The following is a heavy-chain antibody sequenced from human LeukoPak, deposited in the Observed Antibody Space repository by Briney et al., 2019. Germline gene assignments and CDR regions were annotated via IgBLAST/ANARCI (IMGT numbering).Heavy chain of an antibody. D-gene: IGHD3-10*01. CDR3: ARTLWFGEIYFDY. CDR2: INHSGST. CDR1: GGSFSGYY. Sequence: SETLSLTCAVYGGSFSGYYWSWIRQPPGKGLEWIGEINHSGSTNYNPSLKSRVTIPVDTSKNQFSLKLSSVTAADTAVYYCARTLWFGEIYFDYWGQGTLVTVSS. J-gene: IGHJ4*02. V-gene: IGHV4-34*01.